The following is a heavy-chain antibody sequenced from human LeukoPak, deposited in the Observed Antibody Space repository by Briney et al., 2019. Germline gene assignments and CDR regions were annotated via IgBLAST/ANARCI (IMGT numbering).Heavy chain of an antibody. CDR3: AGGYSSSWYLIDYFDY. CDR2: INHSGST. Sequence: SETLSLTCAVYGGSFSGYYWSWIRQPPGKGLEWIGEINHSGSTNYNPSLKSRVTISVDTSKNQFSLKLSSVTAADTAVYYCAGGYSSSWYLIDYFDYWGQGTLVTVSS. J-gene: IGHJ4*02. D-gene: IGHD6-13*01. V-gene: IGHV4-34*01. CDR1: GGSFSGYY.